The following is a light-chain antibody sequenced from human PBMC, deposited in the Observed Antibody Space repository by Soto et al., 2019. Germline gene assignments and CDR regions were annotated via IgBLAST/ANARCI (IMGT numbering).Light chain of an antibody. J-gene: IGKJ2*02. Sequence: EIVMTQSPATLSVSPGERATLSCRASQSVTSDLAWYQQKPGQAPRLLFRGASTRATGIPDRFTATGSGTEFTLTISSLQSEDFAVYYCQQYNQWPRTFGQGTKLEIK. CDR3: QQYNQWPRT. CDR2: GAS. CDR1: QSVTSD. V-gene: IGKV3D-15*01.